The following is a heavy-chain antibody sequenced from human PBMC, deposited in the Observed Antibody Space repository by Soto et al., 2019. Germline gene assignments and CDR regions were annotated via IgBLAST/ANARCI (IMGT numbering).Heavy chain of an antibody. CDR3: ARRSSGWYFDY. CDR1: GFTFSSYA. V-gene: IGHV3-23*01. D-gene: IGHD6-19*01. J-gene: IGHJ4*02. Sequence: EVQLLESGGGLVQPGGSLRLSCAASGFTFSSYAMTWVRQAPGKGLEWVSVISGSGGSTYYADSVKGRFTISRDNSKNTLYLQMNSLRAEDTAVYYCARRSSGWYFDYWGQGTLVPVSS. CDR2: ISGSGGST.